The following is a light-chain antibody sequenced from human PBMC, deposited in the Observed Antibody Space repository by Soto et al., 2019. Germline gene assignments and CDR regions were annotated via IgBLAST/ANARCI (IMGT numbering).Light chain of an antibody. J-gene: IGKJ1*01. CDR3: QHYNSYSEA. Sequence: DIQMTHSPSSLSASVGDKVTITCRASQSISSYLNWYQQKPGKAPKRLIYAASSLQSGVPSRFSGSGSGTEFTLTISSLQPDDFATYYCQHYNSYSEAFGQGTKVDIK. V-gene: IGKV1-17*01. CDR1: QSISSY. CDR2: AAS.